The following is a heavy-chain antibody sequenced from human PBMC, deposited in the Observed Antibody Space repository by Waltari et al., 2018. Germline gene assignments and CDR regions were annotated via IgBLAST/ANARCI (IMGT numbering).Heavy chain of an antibody. D-gene: IGHD1-7*01. J-gene: IGHJ4*02. CDR2: MNPISGNT. CDR1: GSSFNHYD. CDR3: ARAIRNQLLSEY. Sequence: QVQLVQSGAEVKKPGASVKVSCRASGSSFNHYDCIWVRLAPGPGLEWMGWMNPISGNTGYAQTFRGRVSMTGDSSISTAYMELSGLTFDDTAVYYCARAIRNQLLSEYWGQGTLVAVSS. V-gene: IGHV1-8*01.